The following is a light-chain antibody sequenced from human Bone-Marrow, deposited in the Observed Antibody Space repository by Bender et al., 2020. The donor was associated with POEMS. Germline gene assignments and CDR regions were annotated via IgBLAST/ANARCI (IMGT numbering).Light chain of an antibody. CDR3: NSFTSSSTHV. V-gene: IGLV2-14*03. CDR1: SSDVGGYNY. Sequence: QSALTQPASVSGSPGQSITISCTGTSSDVGGYNYVCWYQQHPGKAPKLMIYDVSNRPSGVSDRFSGSKAGNTASLTISGLQPEDEADYYCNSFTSSSTHVFGTGTRVSVL. CDR2: DVS. J-gene: IGLJ1*01.